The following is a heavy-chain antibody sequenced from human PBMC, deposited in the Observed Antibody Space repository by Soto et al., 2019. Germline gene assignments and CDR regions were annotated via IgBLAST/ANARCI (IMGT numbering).Heavy chain of an antibody. Sequence: GASVKVSCKASGYTFTSYYMHWVRQAPGQGLEWMGIINPSGGSTSYAQKFNGRVTMTRETSTSTVYMELSSLRSEDTAVYYCAKERGSYYDQFDYWGQGTMVTVSS. J-gene: IGHJ4*02. CDR3: AKERGSYYDQFDY. CDR2: INPSGGST. CDR1: GYTFTSYY. D-gene: IGHD1-26*01. V-gene: IGHV1-46*01.